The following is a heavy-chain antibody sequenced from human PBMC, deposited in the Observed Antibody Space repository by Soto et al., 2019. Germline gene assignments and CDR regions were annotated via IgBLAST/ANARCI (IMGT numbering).Heavy chain of an antibody. CDR3: ARVRYGYWGSFDY. D-gene: IGHD5-18*01. J-gene: IGHJ4*02. Sequence: PSETLSLTCTVSGGSVSSGSYYWSWIRQPPGKGLEWIGYIYYSGSTNYNPSLKSRVTISVDTSKNQFSLKLSSVTAADTAVYYCARVRYGYWGSFDYWGQGTLVTVSS. CDR1: GGSVSSGSYY. V-gene: IGHV4-61*01. CDR2: IYYSGST.